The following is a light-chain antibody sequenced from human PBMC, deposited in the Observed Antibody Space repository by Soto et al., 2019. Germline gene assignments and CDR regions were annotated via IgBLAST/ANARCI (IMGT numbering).Light chain of an antibody. CDR3: NANTSLSIVRAV. CDR2: DVT. J-gene: IGLJ1*01. CDR1: SSDIGEKND. V-gene: IGLV2-14*01. Sequence: QSALTQPASVSGSPGQSITISCTGTSSDIGEKNDVSWYQQHPGKAPKLIIYDVTSRPSGVSDRFSGSKSGNTASLTISGLQAEEEADYYFNANTSLSIVRAVFGTGTKLTVL.